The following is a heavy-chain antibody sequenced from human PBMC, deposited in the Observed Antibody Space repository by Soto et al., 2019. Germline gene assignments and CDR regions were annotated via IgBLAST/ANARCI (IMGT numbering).Heavy chain of an antibody. CDR1: GYSFTIYW. V-gene: IGHV5-10-1*01. Sequence: PGESLKISCKGSGYSFTIYWISWVRQMPGKGLEWMGRIDPSDSYTKYSPSFEGHVTISADKSISTAYLEWSSLKASDTAMYYCXRRQVAGTLNYYYGMDVWGQGTTVTVSS. CDR3: XRRQVAGTLNYYYGMDV. CDR2: IDPSDSYT. D-gene: IGHD6-19*01. J-gene: IGHJ6*02.